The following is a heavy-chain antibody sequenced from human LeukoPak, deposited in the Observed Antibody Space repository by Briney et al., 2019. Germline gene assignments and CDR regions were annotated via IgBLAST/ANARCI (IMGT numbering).Heavy chain of an antibody. Sequence: PSETLSLTCTVSGASMSDYYWSWIRQPPGKGLEWIGYIYYTGSTNYNPSLKSRVTMSVDTSKNQISLKLSSVTAADSAVYYCVRRVRYFGRNDYRGQGTLVTVSS. CDR2: IYYTGST. CDR1: GASMSDYY. J-gene: IGHJ4*02. D-gene: IGHD3-9*01. CDR3: VRRVRYFGRNDY. V-gene: IGHV4-59*08.